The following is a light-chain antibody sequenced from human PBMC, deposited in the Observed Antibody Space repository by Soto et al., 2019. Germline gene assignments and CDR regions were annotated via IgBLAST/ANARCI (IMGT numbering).Light chain of an antibody. V-gene: IGKV2-30*02. CDR3: QQYDNWPPYT. Sequence: FVMTQSQLSLPVTLGQPAAISCRSSQSLLHSDGNTYLNWFQQRPGQSPRRLIYKVSNRDSGVPDRFSGSGSGAEFTLTISSLQSEDFAVYYCQQYDNWPPYTFGQGSKV. CDR1: QSLLHSDGNTY. CDR2: KVS. J-gene: IGKJ2*01.